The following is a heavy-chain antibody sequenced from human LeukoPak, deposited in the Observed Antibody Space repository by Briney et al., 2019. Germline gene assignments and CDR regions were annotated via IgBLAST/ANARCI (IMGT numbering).Heavy chain of an antibody. V-gene: IGHV3-23*01. J-gene: IGHJ5*02. CDR3: SKDPCGDYHNWFDP. CDR1: GFTFSSYA. CDR2: ISGSGGNT. D-gene: IGHD4-17*01. Sequence: PGGSLRLSCAASGFTFSSYAMSWVRQAPGQGLEWISAISGSGGNTYYADSVKGRFTISRDNSKNTVYLQMNSLRSDDTAVYYCSKDPCGDYHNWFDPWGQGTLVTVSS.